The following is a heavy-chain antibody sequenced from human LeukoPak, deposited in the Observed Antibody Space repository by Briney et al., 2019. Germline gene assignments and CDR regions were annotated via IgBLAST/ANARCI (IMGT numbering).Heavy chain of an antibody. CDR2: IYYSGST. D-gene: IGHD2-2*01. CDR3: ARVRGDCSSTSCYGGVEYYFDY. Sequence: SETLSLTCTVSGGSISSSSYYWGWIRQPPGKGLEWIVSIYYSGSTYYNPSLKSRVTITVDRSKNQFSLKLSSVTAADTAVYYCARVRGDCSSTSCYGGVEYYFDYWGQGTLVTVSS. V-gene: IGHV4-39*07. CDR1: GGSISSSSYY. J-gene: IGHJ4*02.